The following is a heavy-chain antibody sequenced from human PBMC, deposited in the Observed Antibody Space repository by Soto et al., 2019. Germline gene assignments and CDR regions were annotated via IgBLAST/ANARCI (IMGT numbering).Heavy chain of an antibody. J-gene: IGHJ3*02. Sequence: SVKASGKACGCTFSSYAISWVRQAPGQGLEWMGGIIPIFGTANYAQKFQGRVTITADESTSTAYMELSSLRSEDTAVYYCAIPLEPRDRASDAFDIWGQGTMVTVSS. CDR2: IIPIFGTA. CDR1: GCTFSSYA. CDR3: AIPLEPRDRASDAFDI. V-gene: IGHV1-69*13.